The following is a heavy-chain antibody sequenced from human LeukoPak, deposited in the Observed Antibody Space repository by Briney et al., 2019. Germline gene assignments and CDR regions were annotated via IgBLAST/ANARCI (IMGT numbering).Heavy chain of an antibody. CDR1: GGSISSSSYY. CDR3: ARLPATLAYFDY. D-gene: IGHD5-18*01. V-gene: IGHV4-39*01. CDR2: IYYSGSI. J-gene: IGHJ4*02. Sequence: PSETPSLTCTVSGGSISSSSYYWGWIRQPPGKGLECVGTIYYSGSISYNPSLKSRVTISVDTSKKQFSLRLSSVTAADTAVYYCARLPATLAYFDYWGQGTLVTVSS.